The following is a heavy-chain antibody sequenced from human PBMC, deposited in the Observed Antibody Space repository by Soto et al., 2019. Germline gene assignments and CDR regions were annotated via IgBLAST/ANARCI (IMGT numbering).Heavy chain of an antibody. CDR3: ASRSYVSNLYYYYGMDV. J-gene: IGHJ6*02. Sequence: GASVKVSCKASGGTFSSYAISWVRQAPGQGLEWMGGIIPIFGTANYAQKFQGRVTITADKSTSTAYMEPSSLRSEDTAVYYCASRSYVSNLYYYYGMDVWGQGTTVTVSS. CDR2: IIPIFGTA. V-gene: IGHV1-69*06. D-gene: IGHD3-16*01. CDR1: GGTFSSYA.